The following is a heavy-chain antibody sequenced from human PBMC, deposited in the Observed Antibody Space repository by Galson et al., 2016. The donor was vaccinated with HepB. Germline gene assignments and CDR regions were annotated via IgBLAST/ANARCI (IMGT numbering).Heavy chain of an antibody. V-gene: IGHV3-21*06. CDR3: ARSFSRGYRGSGSTFDY. CDR1: GFDYGGYT. J-gene: IGHJ4*02. D-gene: IGHD3-10*01. Sequence: SLRLSCAASGFDYGGYTMVWVRQAPGKGLEWVASICTTGSYIYYADSVRGRFTIFRDKTQSSVFLQMNSLRAKDTATYYCARSFSRGYRGSGSTFDYWGQGTLVAVST. CDR2: ICTTGSYI.